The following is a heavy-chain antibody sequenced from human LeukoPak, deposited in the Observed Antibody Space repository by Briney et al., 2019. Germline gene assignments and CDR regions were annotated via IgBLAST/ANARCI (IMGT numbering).Heavy chain of an antibody. D-gene: IGHD1-26*01. CDR3: AKDKTGGSYQYYFDY. CDR2: ISGDGGST. Sequence: PGGSLRLSCAASGFTFDDYAMHWVRQAPGKGLEWVSLISGDGGSTYYADSVKGRFTISRDNSENSLYLQMNSLRTEDTALYYCAKDKTGGSYQYYFDYWGQGTLVTVSS. CDR1: GFTFDDYA. V-gene: IGHV3-43*02. J-gene: IGHJ4*02.